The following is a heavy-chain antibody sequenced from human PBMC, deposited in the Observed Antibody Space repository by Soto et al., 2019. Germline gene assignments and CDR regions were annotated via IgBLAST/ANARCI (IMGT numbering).Heavy chain of an antibody. CDR2: IIPIFGTA. CDR1: GGTFSSYA. J-gene: IGHJ6*02. V-gene: IGHV1-69*01. Sequence: QVQLVQSGAEVKKPGSSVKVSCKASGGTFSSYAISWVRQAPGQGLEWMGGIIPIFGTANYAQKFQGRVTITADESTSTAYMELSSLRSEDTAVYYCARGRRAVAATPGCLYGMDVWGQGTTVTVSS. D-gene: IGHD2-15*01. CDR3: ARGRRAVAATPGCLYGMDV.